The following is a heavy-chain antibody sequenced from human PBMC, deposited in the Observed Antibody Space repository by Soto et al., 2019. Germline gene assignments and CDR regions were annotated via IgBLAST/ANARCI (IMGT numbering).Heavy chain of an antibody. D-gene: IGHD2-2*01. J-gene: IGHJ6*03. CDR1: GGSISSSSYY. Sequence: SETLSLTCTVSGGSISSSSYYWGWIRQPPGKGPEWIGSIYYSGSTYYNPSLKSRVTISVDTSKNQFSLKLSSVTAADTAVYYCARHRGYCSSTSCYARYYYYYYMDVWGKGTTVTVSS. CDR3: ARHRGYCSSTSCYARYYYYYYMDV. CDR2: IYYSGST. V-gene: IGHV4-39*01.